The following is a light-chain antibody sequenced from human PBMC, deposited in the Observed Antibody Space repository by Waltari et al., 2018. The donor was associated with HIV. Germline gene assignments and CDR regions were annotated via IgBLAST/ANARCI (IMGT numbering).Light chain of an antibody. V-gene: IGKV4-1*01. CDR1: QSNLYSPNNNNY. J-gene: IGKJ4*01. CDR2: LAS. Sequence: DIVMTPFPDSLSVSPGARASINIKSSQSNLYSPNNNNYLSWYQQKPGQPPKLLIYLASTRESGVPVRISGSGSGTESAHTISSQQAGDVAIYYCQQQYTTPLTFGGGTKVEIK. CDR3: QQQYTTPLT.